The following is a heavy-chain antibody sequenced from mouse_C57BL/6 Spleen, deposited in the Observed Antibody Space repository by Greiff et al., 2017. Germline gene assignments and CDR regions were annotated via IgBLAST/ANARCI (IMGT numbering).Heavy chain of an antibody. CDR3: ARSYDDYDGFAY. D-gene: IGHD2-4*01. J-gene: IGHJ3*01. Sequence: VQLQQSGPELVKPGASVKISCKASGYSFTSYYIHWVKQRPGQGLEWIGWIYPGSGNTKYNEKFKGKATLTADTSSSTAYMQLSSLTSEDSAVYYCARSYDDYDGFAYWGQGTLVTVSA. CDR1: GYSFTSYY. V-gene: IGHV1-66*01. CDR2: IYPGSGNT.